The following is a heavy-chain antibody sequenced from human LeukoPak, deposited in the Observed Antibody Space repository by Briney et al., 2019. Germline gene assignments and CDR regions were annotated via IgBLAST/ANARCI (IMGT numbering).Heavy chain of an antibody. CDR1: GFTFSSYA. D-gene: IGHD4-17*01. J-gene: IGHJ3*02. CDR2: ISGSGGTT. CDR3: ARDGFYYGDYDRAFDI. Sequence: GGSLRLSCTASGFTFSSYAMSWVRQAPGKGLEWVSTISGSGGTTYYSDSVKGRFTMSRDNSKNTLNLQMNSLRAEDTAVYYCARDGFYYGDYDRAFDIWGQGTMVTVSS. V-gene: IGHV3-23*01.